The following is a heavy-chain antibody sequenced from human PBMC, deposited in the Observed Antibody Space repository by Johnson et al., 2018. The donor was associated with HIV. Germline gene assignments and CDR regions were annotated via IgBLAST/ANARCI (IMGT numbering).Heavy chain of an antibody. V-gene: IGHV3-30*03. Sequence: QVQVVESGGGLVQPGGSLRLSCAASGFTFSSYGMHWVRQAPGKGLEWVAVISYDGSNKYYADSVKGRFTISRDNSKNTLYLQMNSLRAEDRAVYYCARGRRGIAVASDAFDIWGQGTMVTVSS. J-gene: IGHJ3*02. CDR1: GFTFSSYG. CDR2: ISYDGSNK. D-gene: IGHD6-13*01. CDR3: ARGRRGIAVASDAFDI.